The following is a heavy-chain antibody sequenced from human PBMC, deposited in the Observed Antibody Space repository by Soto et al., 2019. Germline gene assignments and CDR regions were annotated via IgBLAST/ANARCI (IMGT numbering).Heavy chain of an antibody. CDR3: AREGGSSWYPVGWFDP. V-gene: IGHV4-59*01. J-gene: IGHJ5*02. CDR1: GGSISSYY. CDR2: IYYSGST. Sequence: SETLSLTCTVSGGSISSYYWSWIRQPPGKGLEWIGYIYYSGSTNYNPSLKSRVTISVDTSKNQFSLKLSSVTAADTAVYYCAREGGSSWYPVGWFDPWGQGTLVT. D-gene: IGHD6-13*01.